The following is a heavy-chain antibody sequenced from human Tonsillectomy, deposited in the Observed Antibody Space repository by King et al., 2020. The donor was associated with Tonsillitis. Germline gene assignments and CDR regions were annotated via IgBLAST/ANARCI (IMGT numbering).Heavy chain of an antibody. Sequence: VQLVESGGGVVQPGRSLRLSCAASGFTFSSYGMHWVRQAPGKGLEGVAVVWDDGSNKYYADSVKGRFTISRDNSKNTLYLQMNSLRAEDTAVYYCASEIVATGLYSFDYWGQGTLVTVSS. CDR2: VWDDGSNK. D-gene: IGHD5-12*01. V-gene: IGHV3-33*01. CDR1: GFTFSSYG. J-gene: IGHJ4*02. CDR3: ASEIVATGLYSFDY.